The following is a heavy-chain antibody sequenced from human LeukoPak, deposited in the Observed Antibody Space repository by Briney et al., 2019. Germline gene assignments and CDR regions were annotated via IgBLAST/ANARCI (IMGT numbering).Heavy chain of an antibody. CDR2: ISTTGGTT. V-gene: IGHV3-23*01. CDR1: GLTFSSYG. J-gene: IGHJ4*02. D-gene: IGHD3-10*01. Sequence: QSGGSLRLSCAASGLTFSSYGMSWVRQAPGRGLEWVSAISTTGGTTYYADSVRGRFTISRDNSRNTLYLQMNSLRAEDTAIYYCGGSSGSGNYFNVHDYWGQGTLVTVSS. CDR3: GGSSGSGNYFNVHDY.